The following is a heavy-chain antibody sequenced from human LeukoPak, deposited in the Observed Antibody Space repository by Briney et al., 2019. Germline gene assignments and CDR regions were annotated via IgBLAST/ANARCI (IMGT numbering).Heavy chain of an antibody. J-gene: IGHJ5*02. CDR1: GSTFSDYY. Sequence: GGSLRLSCAASGSTFSDYYMSWIRQAPGKGLEWVSYISSSGSTIYYADSVKGRFTISRDNAKNSLYLQMNSLRAEDTAVYYCARVRKGIAAAGTNWFDPWGQGTLVTVSS. V-gene: IGHV3-11*04. CDR3: ARVRKGIAAAGTNWFDP. CDR2: ISSSGSTI. D-gene: IGHD6-13*01.